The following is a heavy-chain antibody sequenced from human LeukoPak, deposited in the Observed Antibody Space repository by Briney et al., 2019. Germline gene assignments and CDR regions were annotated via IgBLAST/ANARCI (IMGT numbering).Heavy chain of an antibody. J-gene: IGHJ4*02. Sequence: SETLSLTCTVSGGSISSYYWSWIRQPPGKGLEWIGYIYYSGSTNYNPSLKSRVTISVDTSKNQFSLKLSSVTAADTAVYYCARAPPFWSGYSYYFDYWGQGTLVTVSS. CDR3: ARAPPFWSGYSYYFDY. D-gene: IGHD3-3*01. CDR2: IYYSGST. V-gene: IGHV4-59*01. CDR1: GGSISSYY.